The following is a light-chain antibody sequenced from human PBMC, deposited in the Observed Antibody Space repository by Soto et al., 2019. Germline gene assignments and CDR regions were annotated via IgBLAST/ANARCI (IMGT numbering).Light chain of an antibody. J-gene: IGLJ1*01. Sequence: QSALTQPASVSGSPGQSITISCTGTNNLVSWYQQHPGKAPKVVVYEGTKRPSGVSNRFSGSNSGGTASLTISGLQAEDEADYYCQSYDSSNQDVFGTGTKVTVL. CDR3: QSYDSSNQDV. CDR2: EGT. CDR1: NNL. V-gene: IGLV2-14*02.